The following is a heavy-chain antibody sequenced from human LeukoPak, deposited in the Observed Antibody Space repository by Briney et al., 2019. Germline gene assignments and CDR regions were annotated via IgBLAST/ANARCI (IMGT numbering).Heavy chain of an antibody. CDR1: GVSFSSYW. D-gene: IGHD3-10*01. V-gene: IGHV3-74*01. CDR3: ARGSYGPDY. J-gene: IGHJ4*02. CDR2: INSDGSST. Sequence: GGSLRLSCGASGVSFSSYWMYWVRQAPGKELVWVSRINSDGSSTTYADSVKGRFTISRDNAKNTLYLQMNSLRAEDTAVYYCARGSYGPDYWGQGTLVTVSS.